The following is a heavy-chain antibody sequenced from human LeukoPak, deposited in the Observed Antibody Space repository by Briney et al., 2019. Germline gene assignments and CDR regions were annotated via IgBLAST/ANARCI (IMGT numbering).Heavy chain of an antibody. Sequence: PSGTLSLTCAVSGGSISSSNWWSWVRQPPGKGLEWIGYIYYSGSTNYNPSLKSRVTISVDTSKNQLSLKLSSVTAADTAVYYCARDWGSSSWYSDAFDIWGQGTMVTVSS. CDR2: IYYSGST. D-gene: IGHD6-13*01. CDR3: ARDWGSSSWYSDAFDI. J-gene: IGHJ3*02. CDR1: GGSISSSNW. V-gene: IGHV4-4*02.